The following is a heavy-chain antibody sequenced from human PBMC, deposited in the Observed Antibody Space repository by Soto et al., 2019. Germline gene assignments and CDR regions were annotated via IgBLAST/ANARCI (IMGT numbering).Heavy chain of an antibody. CDR3: TRRDGSGSDIDYYCLAV. CDR2: IRSKANSYAT. J-gene: IGHJ6*03. V-gene: IGHV3-73*01. Sequence: VQLVQSGGGLVQPGGSLKLSCAASGFTFSGSAMHWVRQASGNGLEWVGRIRSKANSYATAYAASVKGRFTISRVDTQTTAVLQMISLKTEDTAAYQCTRRDGSGSDIDYYCLAVWGKGTTVTVSS. D-gene: IGHD3-10*01. CDR1: GFTFSGSA.